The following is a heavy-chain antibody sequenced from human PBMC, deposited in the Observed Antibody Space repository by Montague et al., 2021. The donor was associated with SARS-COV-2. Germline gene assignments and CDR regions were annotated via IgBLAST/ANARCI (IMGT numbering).Heavy chain of an antibody. CDR1: GGSFSTSS. CDR2: MHLGGST. Sequence: SETLSLTCPVHGGSFSTSSWYWIRHPPGKGLEWIGEMHLGGSTNYNPSPKSRLTTSADTSKNQFSLKLTSVAAADTAVYYCASLGDGVVPSPILGVGPYYSYSDMAVWGKGTTVPVSS. D-gene: IGHD2-15*01. CDR3: ASLGDGVVPSPILGVGPYYSYSDMAV. V-gene: IGHV4-34*01. J-gene: IGHJ6*03.